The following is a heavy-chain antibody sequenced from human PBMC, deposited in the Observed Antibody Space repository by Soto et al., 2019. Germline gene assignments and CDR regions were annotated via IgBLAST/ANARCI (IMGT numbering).Heavy chain of an antibody. D-gene: IGHD1-26*01. V-gene: IGHV1-2*02. Sequence: APVKVSCKASGYTFTGYYMHCVRQAPGQGLEWMGWINPNSGGTNYAQKFQGRVTMTRDTSIRTAYMELSRLRSDDTAVYYCARSALYGGSSSDYSGQGTLVTVS. CDR1: GYTFTGYY. J-gene: IGHJ4*02. CDR3: ARSALYGGSSSDY. CDR2: INPNSGGT.